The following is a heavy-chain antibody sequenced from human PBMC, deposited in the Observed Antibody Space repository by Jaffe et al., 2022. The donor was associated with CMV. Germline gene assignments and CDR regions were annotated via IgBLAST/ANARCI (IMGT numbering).Heavy chain of an antibody. V-gene: IGHV3-74*01. CDR3: ARAVVPAATMRPYYYYYYMDV. CDR1: GFTFSSYW. CDR2: INSDGSST. J-gene: IGHJ6*03. D-gene: IGHD2-2*01. Sequence: EVQLVESGGGLVQPGGSLRLSCAASGFTFSSYWMHWVRQAPGKGLVWVSRINSDGSSTSYADSVKGRFTISRDNAKNTLYLQMNSLRAEDTAVYYCARAVVPAATMRPYYYYYYMDVWGKGTTVTVSS.